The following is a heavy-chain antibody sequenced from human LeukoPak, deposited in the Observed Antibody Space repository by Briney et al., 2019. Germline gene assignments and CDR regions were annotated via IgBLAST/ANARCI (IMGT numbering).Heavy chain of an antibody. J-gene: IGHJ6*02. CDR2: IDPNSGDT. CDR3: VREGSGTGLISYYYGLDV. CDR1: GYTFTGYY. D-gene: IGHD1-1*01. Sequence: ASVKVSCKASGYTFTGYYMQWVRRAPGEGLEWMGWIDPNSGDTKYAQNFQGRVTMTRDTSITTVYMELSRLSSDDTAVYYCVREGSGTGLISYYYGLDVWGQGTTVTVSS. V-gene: IGHV1-2*02.